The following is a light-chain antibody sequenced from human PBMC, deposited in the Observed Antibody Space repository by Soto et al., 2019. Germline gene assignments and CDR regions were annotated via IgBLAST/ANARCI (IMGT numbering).Light chain of an antibody. CDR3: PQYGSSPIT. CDR2: GAS. V-gene: IGKV3-20*01. Sequence: EIVLTQSPGTLSLSPGERATLSCRASQSVTSSYLAWYQHKSGQAPRLLIYGASSGATDIPDRFSGSGSGTDFTLTISRLEPEDFAVYYCPQYGSSPITFGQGTRLEIK. J-gene: IGKJ5*01. CDR1: QSVTSSY.